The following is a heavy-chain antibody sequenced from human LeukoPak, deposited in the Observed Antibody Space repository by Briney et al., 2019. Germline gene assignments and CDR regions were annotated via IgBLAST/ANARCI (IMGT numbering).Heavy chain of an antibody. V-gene: IGHV3-21*01. Sequence: PGGSLRLSCAASGFTFSSYSMNWVRQAPGKGLEWVSSISSSSSYIYYADSVKGRFTISRDNAKNSLYLQMNSLRAEDTAVYYCARDEVRSSQNDAFDIWGQGTVVTVSS. CDR3: ARDEVRSSQNDAFDI. J-gene: IGHJ3*02. CDR1: GFTFSSYS. CDR2: ISSSSSYI.